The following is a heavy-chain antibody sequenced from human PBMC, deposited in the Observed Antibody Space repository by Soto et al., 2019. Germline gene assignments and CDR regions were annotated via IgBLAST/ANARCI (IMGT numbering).Heavy chain of an antibody. V-gene: IGHV3-7*01. CDR2: IKQDGSEI. J-gene: IGHJ1*01. CDR3: AIPARGDDYSA. Sequence: EIQLVESGGGLVQPGGSLRLSCAASGFTFRNYWMNWARQAPGKGLEWVANIKQDGSEIYYVDAVKGRFTISRDNAENSLYLQMNSFRAEATAVYYCAIPARGDDYSAWGQGTLVTVSS. CDR1: GFTFRNYW. D-gene: IGHD4-4*01.